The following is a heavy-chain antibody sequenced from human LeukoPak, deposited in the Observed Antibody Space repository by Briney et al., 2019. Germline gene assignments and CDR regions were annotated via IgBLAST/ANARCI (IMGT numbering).Heavy chain of an antibody. CDR2: VIPIFGTT. V-gene: IGHV1-69*13. D-gene: IGHD6-19*01. CDR3: ARWAPSSYSSGWYDGGYYYYYGMDV. Sequence: SVKVSCKASGGTFSSYAISWVRQAPGQGLEWMGGVIPIFGTTNYAQKFQGRVTITADESTSTAYMELSSLRSEDTAVYYCARWAPSSYSSGWYDGGYYYYYGMDVWGQGTTVTVSS. CDR1: GGTFSSYA. J-gene: IGHJ6*02.